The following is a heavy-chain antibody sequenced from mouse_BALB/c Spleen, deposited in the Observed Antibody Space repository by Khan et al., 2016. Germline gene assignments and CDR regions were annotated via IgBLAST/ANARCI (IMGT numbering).Heavy chain of an antibody. D-gene: IGHD1-1*01. CDR3: AEDDYGSNWVAY. J-gene: IGHJ3*01. Sequence: QIQLVQSGPELKKPGETVKISCKASGYTFTNYGMNWVKQAPGKGLKWMGWINTNTGEPTYAAEFKGRFAFSLEISASTAYLQFNNLKNADTATVFCAEDDYGSNWVAYWGQATLVTVSA. CDR1: GYTFTNYG. CDR2: INTNTGEP. V-gene: IGHV9-3*02.